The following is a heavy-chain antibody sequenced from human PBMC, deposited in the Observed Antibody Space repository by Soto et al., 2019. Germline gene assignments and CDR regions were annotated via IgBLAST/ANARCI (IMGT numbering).Heavy chain of an antibody. V-gene: IGHV4-34*01. CDR1: GGSFSGYY. J-gene: IGHJ5*02. CDR2: INHSGST. CDR3: ARFSPANYDILTGYPFDP. Sequence: SETLSLTCAVYGGSFSGYYWSWIRQPPGKGLEWIGEINHSGSTNYNPSLKSRVTISVDTSKNQFSLKLSSVTAADTAVYYCARFSPANYDILTGYPFDPWSQGTLVTVSS. D-gene: IGHD3-9*01.